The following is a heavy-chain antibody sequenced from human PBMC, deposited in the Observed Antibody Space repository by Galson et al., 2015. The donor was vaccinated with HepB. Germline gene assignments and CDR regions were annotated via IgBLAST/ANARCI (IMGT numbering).Heavy chain of an antibody. D-gene: IGHD6-19*01. V-gene: IGHV3-74*01. J-gene: IGHJ4*02. CDR1: GFTFSSYA. CDR2: INSDGSST. Sequence: SLRLSCAASGFTFSSYAMSWVRQVPGKGLVWVSRINSDGSSTTYADSVKGRFTISRDNAKNTLYLQMNSLRAEDTAVYYCARGYSSDWSVSIGYWGQGTLVTVSS. CDR3: ARGYSSDWSVSIGY.